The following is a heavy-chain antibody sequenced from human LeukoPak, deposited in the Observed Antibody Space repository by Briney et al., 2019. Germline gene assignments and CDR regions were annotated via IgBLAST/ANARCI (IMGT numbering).Heavy chain of an antibody. V-gene: IGHV4-39*01. J-gene: IGHJ4*02. CDR3: ARQTCQLPKGYFDC. CDR2: VYFGGST. Sequence: SETLSLTCTVSGGSISSRGFYWAWIRQPPGKGLEWLGTVYFGGSTNYNPSLKSRVSISADTSENNFSLTLRSVTAADTAIYYCARQTCQLPKGYFDCWGQGALVTVSS. D-gene: IGHD2-2*01. CDR1: GGSISSRGFY.